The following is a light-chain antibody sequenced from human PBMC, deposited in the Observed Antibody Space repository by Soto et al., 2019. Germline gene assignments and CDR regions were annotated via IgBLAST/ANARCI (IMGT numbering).Light chain of an antibody. V-gene: IGKV3-20*01. CDR3: QEFGSAAPWT. Sequence: EIVLTQSPGTLSLSPGDRATLSCRASQNIYSNYVAGYQQKPGQAPRILIYEASSRATGIPDRFSGTESGTDFTLTISILEPEDFGIYSCQEFGSAAPWTFGQGTKVE. CDR1: QNIYSNY. CDR2: EAS. J-gene: IGKJ1*01.